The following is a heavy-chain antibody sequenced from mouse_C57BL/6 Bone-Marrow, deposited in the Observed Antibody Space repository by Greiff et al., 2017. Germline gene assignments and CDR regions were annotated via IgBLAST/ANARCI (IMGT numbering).Heavy chain of an antibody. CDR2: IFPGSGST. CDR3: EYYSNSWFAY. Sequence: VQLQQSGPALVKPGASVKISCKASGYTFTDYYINWVKQRPGQGLEWIGWIFPGSGSTYYNEKFKGKATLTVDKSSRTAYMLLSSLTSEDSAVYFCEYYSNSWFAYWGQGTLVTVSA. J-gene: IGHJ3*01. D-gene: IGHD2-5*01. V-gene: IGHV1-75*01. CDR1: GYTFTDYY.